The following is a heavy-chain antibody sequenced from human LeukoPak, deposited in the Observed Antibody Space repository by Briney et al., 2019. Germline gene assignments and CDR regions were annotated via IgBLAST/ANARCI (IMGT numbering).Heavy chain of an antibody. CDR1: GFTFSNYA. Sequence: GGSLRLSCAASGFTFSNYAMSWVRQAPGEGLEWVSVISGSGGTTHYADSVKGRFTISRDNSKNTLYLQMNSLGAEDTAVYYCAKGHRYCTSGNCNSAVDYWGQGTLVTVSS. V-gene: IGHV3-23*01. CDR3: AKGHRYCTSGNCNSAVDY. J-gene: IGHJ4*02. D-gene: IGHD2-15*01. CDR2: ISGSGGTT.